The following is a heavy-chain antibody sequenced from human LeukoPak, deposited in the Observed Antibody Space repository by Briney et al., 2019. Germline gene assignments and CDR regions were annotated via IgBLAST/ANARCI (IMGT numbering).Heavy chain of an antibody. Sequence: SQTLSLTCTVSGASISSGGYYWSWIRQPPGQALEWIGYIYDSGSTYYNPSLKSRVTISLDGSKNQLSLKLNSVTAAGTAVYYCARSGSYEKPGDYWGQGTLVTVSS. V-gene: IGHV4-30-2*01. CDR3: ARSGSYEKPGDY. CDR2: IYDSGST. J-gene: IGHJ4*02. D-gene: IGHD1-26*01. CDR1: GASISSGGYY.